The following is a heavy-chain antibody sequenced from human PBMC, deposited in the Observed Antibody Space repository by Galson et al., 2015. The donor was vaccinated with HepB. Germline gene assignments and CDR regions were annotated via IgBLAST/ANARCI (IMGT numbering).Heavy chain of an antibody. Sequence: SVKVSCKASGYTFTSYYMHWVRQAPGQGLEWMGIINPSGGSTSYAQKFQGRVTMTRDTSTSTVYMELSSLRSEDTAVYYCASSPVTTGPYYYYYMDVWGKGTTVTVSS. CDR3: ASSPVTTGPYYYYYMDV. D-gene: IGHD4-17*01. CDR2: INPSGGST. CDR1: GYTFTSYY. V-gene: IGHV1-46*01. J-gene: IGHJ6*03.